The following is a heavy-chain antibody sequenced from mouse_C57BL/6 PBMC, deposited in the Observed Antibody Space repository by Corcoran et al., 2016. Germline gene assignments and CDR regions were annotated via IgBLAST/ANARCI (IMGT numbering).Heavy chain of an antibody. CDR2: INPNNGGT. CDR1: GYTFTDYY. J-gene: IGHJ2*01. V-gene: IGHV1-26*01. Sequence: EVQLQQSGPELVKPGASVKISCKASGYTFTDYYMNWVKQSHGKSLEWIGDINPNNGGTSYNQKFKGKATLTVDKSSSTAYMELRSLTSEDSAVYYCARRYYGSSHYFDYGGQGTTLTVSS. D-gene: IGHD1-1*01. CDR3: ARRYYGSSHYFDY.